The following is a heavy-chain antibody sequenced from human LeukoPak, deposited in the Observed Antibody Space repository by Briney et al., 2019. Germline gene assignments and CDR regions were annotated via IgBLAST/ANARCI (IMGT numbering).Heavy chain of an antibody. Sequence: SETLSLTCTVSGGSISSGSYYWSWIRQPAGKGLEWIGRIYISGSTNYNPSLKSRVTISVDTSKNQFSLKLSSVTAADTAVYYCARGDNWNFVTNWWGQGTLVTVSS. V-gene: IGHV4-61*02. J-gene: IGHJ4*02. D-gene: IGHD1-1*01. CDR2: IYISGST. CDR1: GGSISSGSYY. CDR3: ARGDNWNFVTNW.